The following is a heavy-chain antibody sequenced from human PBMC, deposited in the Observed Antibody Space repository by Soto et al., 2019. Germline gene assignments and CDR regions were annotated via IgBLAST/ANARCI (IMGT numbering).Heavy chain of an antibody. Sequence: TSETLSLTCTVSGDSLRSETYYWSWIRQPPRKGLEWIGYVYFSGSTDYNPSLKSRVTMSVDTSKNQFSLKLSSVTAADTAVYYCAAGGGLPRYYWGQGTLVTVSS. CDR3: AAGGGLPRYY. J-gene: IGHJ4*02. CDR1: GDSLRSETYY. D-gene: IGHD5-12*01. V-gene: IGHV4-61*01. CDR2: VYFSGST.